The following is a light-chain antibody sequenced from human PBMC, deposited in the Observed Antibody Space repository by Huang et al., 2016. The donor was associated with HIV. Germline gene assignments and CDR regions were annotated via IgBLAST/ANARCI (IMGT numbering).Light chain of an antibody. CDR1: QSVLDNSNNKDC. J-gene: IGKJ2*01. CDR3: HQYYNTPYT. CDR2: WAY. Sequence: DIVMTQSPDSLAVSMGERPTINCKSSQSVLDNSNNKDCLAWFQQKPRQPPNLLIYWAYSLESGVPDRFSGSVSGTDFTLTISSLQAEDVAVYYCHQYYNTPYTFGQGTKLEIK. V-gene: IGKV4-1*01.